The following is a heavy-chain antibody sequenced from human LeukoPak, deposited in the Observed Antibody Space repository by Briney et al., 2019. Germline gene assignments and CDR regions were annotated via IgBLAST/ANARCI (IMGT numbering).Heavy chain of an antibody. D-gene: IGHD6-13*01. V-gene: IGHV3-74*01. CDR1: GFTFSNYW. CDR3: ARDREIAAGNFVDP. CDR2: INSDGSST. J-gene: IGHJ5*02. Sequence: TGGSLRLSCAASGFTFSNYWMHWVRQAPGKGLVWVSRINSDGSSTTYADSVKGRFTISRDNAKNTLYLQMNNLRAEDTAVYSCARDREIAAGNFVDPWGQGTLVTVSS.